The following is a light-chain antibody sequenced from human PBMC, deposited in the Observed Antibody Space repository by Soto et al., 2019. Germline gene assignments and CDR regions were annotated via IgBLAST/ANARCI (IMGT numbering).Light chain of an antibody. J-gene: IGKJ2*01. CDR1: QSISSW. Sequence: DIQMTQSPSTLSASVGDRVTITCRASQSISSWLAWYQQKPGKAPKLLIYKASSLESGVPSRFSGCGSGTEFTLTISSLQPDDFATYYCQQYNGTFGQGTKLEIK. CDR2: KAS. V-gene: IGKV1-5*03. CDR3: QQYNGT.